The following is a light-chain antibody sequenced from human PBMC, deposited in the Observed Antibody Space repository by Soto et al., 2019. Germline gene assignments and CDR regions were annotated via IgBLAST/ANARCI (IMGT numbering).Light chain of an antibody. Sequence: DILLTQSPGTLSLSPGERATLSCRASQSVSSTDFAWFQQKPGQAPRLLIYGASSRATDIPERFSGSGSGTDFTLTISRLEPEDFAVYYCQQHGTSPYTFGQGTKLEIK. J-gene: IGKJ2*01. CDR1: QSVSSTD. V-gene: IGKV3-20*01. CDR2: GAS. CDR3: QQHGTSPYT.